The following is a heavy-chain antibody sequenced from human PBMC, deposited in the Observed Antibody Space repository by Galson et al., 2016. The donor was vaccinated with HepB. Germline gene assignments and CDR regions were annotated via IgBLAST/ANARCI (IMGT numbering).Heavy chain of an antibody. Sequence: SLRLSCAASGFRFDDYAMHWVRQVPGKGLEWVSGLSWNSGSIGYADSVRGRFTISRDNARKSLFLEMNSLRGEDTAFYYCARVGTGDYFHSFGCIDNWGQGTLVTVSS. CDR1: GFRFDDYA. J-gene: IGHJ4*02. CDR2: LSWNSGSI. CDR3: ARVGTGDYFHSFGCIDN. V-gene: IGHV3-9*01. D-gene: IGHD2/OR15-2a*01.